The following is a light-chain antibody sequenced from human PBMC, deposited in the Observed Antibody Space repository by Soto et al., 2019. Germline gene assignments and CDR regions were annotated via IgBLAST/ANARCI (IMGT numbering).Light chain of an antibody. CDR1: SSDVGGYNY. V-gene: IGLV2-8*01. Sequence: QSSLTQRPFASGSPGQSLTISCTGTSSDVGGYNYVSWYQQHPGKAPKLMIYEVSKRPSGVPDRFSGSKSGNTASLTVSGLQAEDEADYYCSSYAGSNNFVVFGGGTKLTVL. J-gene: IGLJ2*01. CDR3: SSYAGSNNFVV. CDR2: EVS.